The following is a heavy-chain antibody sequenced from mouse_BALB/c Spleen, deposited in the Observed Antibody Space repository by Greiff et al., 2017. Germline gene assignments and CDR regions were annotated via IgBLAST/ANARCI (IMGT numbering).Heavy chain of an antibody. CDR3: ARGPLPAWFAY. D-gene: IGHD6-1*01. CDR2: ISSGGST. J-gene: IGHJ3*01. V-gene: IGHV5-6-5*01. Sequence: DVMLVESGGGLVKPGGSLKLSCAASGFTFSSYAMSWVRQTPEKRLEWVASISSGGSTYYPDSVKGRFTISRDNARNILYLQMSSLRSEDTAMYYCARGPLPAWFAYWGQGTLVTVSA. CDR1: GFTFSSYA.